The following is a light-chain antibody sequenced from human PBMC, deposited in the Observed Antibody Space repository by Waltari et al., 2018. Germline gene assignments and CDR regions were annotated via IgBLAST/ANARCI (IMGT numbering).Light chain of an antibody. J-gene: IGLJ1*01. CDR2: KNN. CDR1: SSNIGSNF. CDR3: ASWDDGLSVRYV. Sequence: QSILTQPPSASGTPGQRVTISCSGSSSNIGSNFVYWYQHSPGSTPKLLFYKNNQRPSAVPDRFSGSKSGTSASLTSSGRRSEDEADYYCASWDDGLSVRYVFGTGTKVTVL. V-gene: IGLV1-47*01.